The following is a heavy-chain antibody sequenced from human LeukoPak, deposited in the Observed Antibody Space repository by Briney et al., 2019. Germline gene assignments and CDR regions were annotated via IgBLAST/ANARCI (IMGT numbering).Heavy chain of an antibody. CDR3: SSQTKMAQNVFDI. D-gene: IGHD5-24*01. CDR1: VFTFRKYV. J-gene: IGHJ3*02. CDR2: INSYEWRT. Sequence: PGWALTLSCAACVFTFRKYVMHWVRQAAGRGLEDVSSINSYEWRTYYANSVKDRFTISRDNSKKTLYLQTDSLRAKHMAGYFFSSQTKMAQNVFDIWGQGTMVTVSS. V-gene: IGHV3-64*01.